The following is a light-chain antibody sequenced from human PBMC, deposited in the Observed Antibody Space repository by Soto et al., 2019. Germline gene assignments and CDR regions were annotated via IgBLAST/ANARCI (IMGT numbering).Light chain of an antibody. V-gene: IGLV2-8*01. CDR3: SSYAGSISYV. CDR1: SSDVGGYNY. J-gene: IGLJ1*01. CDR2: DVR. Sequence: QSALTQPPSASGSPGQSVTISCTGTSSDVGGYNYVSWYQQHPGKAPKLMIYDVRKRPSGVPDRFSGSKSGNTASLTVSGLQAEDEADYYCSSYAGSISYVFGTGTKVTVL.